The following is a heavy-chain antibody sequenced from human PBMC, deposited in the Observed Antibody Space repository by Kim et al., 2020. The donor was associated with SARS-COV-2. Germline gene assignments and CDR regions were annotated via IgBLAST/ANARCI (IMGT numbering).Heavy chain of an antibody. J-gene: IGHJ5*02. V-gene: IGHV4-39*01. CDR1: GGSISSSSYY. D-gene: IGHD2-2*01. CDR3: ARPRTSCYGGQCWFDP. Sequence: SETLSLTCTVSGGSISSSSYYWGWIRQPPGKGLVWIGSIYYSGSTYYNPSLKSRATISVDTSKNQFSLKLSSVTAADTAVYYCARPRTSCYGGQCWFDPWGQGTLVTVSS. CDR2: IYYSGST.